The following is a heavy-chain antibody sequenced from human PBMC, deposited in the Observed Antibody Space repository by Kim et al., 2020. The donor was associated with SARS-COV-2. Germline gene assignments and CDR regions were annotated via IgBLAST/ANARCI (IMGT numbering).Heavy chain of an antibody. V-gene: IGHV7-4-1*02. J-gene: IGHJ4*02. D-gene: IGHD1-26*01. CDR2: INTNTGNP. Sequence: ASVKVSCKASGYSFTTYGLNWVRQAPGQGSEWMGWINTNTGNPTYAQDFTGQFVFSVDTSVSTAYLHITSLKAEGSAVYYCARGDGSSRWGAYFVYWGQG. CDR3: ARGDGSSRWGAYFVY. CDR1: GYSFTTYG.